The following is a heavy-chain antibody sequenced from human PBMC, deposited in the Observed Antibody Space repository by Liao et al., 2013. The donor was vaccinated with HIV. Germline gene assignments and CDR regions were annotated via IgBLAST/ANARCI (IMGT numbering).Heavy chain of an antibody. J-gene: IGHJ6*03. CDR3: ALTTGASYYFYYMDV. Sequence: QLELQESGPGLVKPSETLSLTCNVSGGSISSSSYYWGWIRQPPGKGLEWIGSIYYSGSTYYNPSLKSRVTISVDTSKNQFSLKLSSVTAADTAVYYCALTTGASYYFYYMDVWGKGTTVTVSS. CDR2: IYYSGST. CDR1: GGSISSSSYY. D-gene: IGHD4-11*01. V-gene: IGHV4-39*07.